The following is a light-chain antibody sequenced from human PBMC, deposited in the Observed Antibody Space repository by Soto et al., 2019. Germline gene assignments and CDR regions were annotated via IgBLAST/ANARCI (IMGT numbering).Light chain of an antibody. CDR3: CSYAGSSTSHVV. CDR2: EGS. Sequence: QSALTQPASLSGSPGQSITISCTGTSSDVGSYNLVSWYQQHPGKAPKLMIYEGSKRPSGVSNRFSGSKSGNTASLTISGLQAEDEADYYCCSYAGSSTSHVVFGGGTKVTV. V-gene: IGLV2-23*01. CDR1: SSDVGSYNL. J-gene: IGLJ2*01.